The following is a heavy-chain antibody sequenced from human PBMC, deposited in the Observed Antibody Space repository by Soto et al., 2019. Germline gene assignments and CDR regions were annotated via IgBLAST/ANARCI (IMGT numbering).Heavy chain of an antibody. D-gene: IGHD3-9*01. V-gene: IGHV1-8*01. J-gene: IGHJ6*02. CDR2: MNPNSGNT. CDR3: ARGMGLVISYYGMDV. CDR1: GYTYTCYD. Sequence: APVTACCKASGYTYTCYDINWVRQATEQGLEWMGWMNPNSGNTGYAQKFQGRVTMTRNTSISTAYRELSSLRSEDTAVYYCARGMGLVISYYGMDVWGQGTTVTVSS.